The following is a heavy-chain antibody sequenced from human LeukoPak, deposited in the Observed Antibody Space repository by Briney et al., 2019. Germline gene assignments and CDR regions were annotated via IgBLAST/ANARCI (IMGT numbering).Heavy chain of an antibody. CDR3: ARGTHTVAAVFDY. CDR2: IYHSGTS. J-gene: IGHJ4*02. CDR1: GDSISSGTSY. V-gene: IGHV4-30-4*02. Sequence: SETLSLTCTVSGDSISSGTSYWSWIRQPPGEGLEWIGYIYHSGTSYYNPSLRSRVTISVDTSKNQFSLKLSSVTAADTAVYYCARGTHTVAAVFDYWGQGTLVTVSS. D-gene: IGHD4-23*01.